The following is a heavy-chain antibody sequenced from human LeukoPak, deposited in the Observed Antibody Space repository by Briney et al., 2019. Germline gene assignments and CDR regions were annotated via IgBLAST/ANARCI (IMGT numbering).Heavy chain of an antibody. V-gene: IGHV4-39*07. D-gene: IGHD6-19*01. CDR1: GDSISSSRYY. CDR2: INHSGST. J-gene: IGHJ2*01. Sequence: PSETLSLTCTVSGDSISSSRYYWGWIRQPPGKGLEWIGEINHSGSTNYNPSLKSRVTISVDTPKNQFSLKLSSVTAADTAVYYCARGPVIAVAGTYFDLWGRGTLVTVSS. CDR3: ARGPVIAVAGTYFDL.